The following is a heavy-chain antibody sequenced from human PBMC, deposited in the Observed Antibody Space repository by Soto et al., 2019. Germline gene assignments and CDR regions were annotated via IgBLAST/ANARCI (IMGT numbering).Heavy chain of an antibody. CDR3: ARHSNEYRKSLDY. CDR2: FFIGGNT. V-gene: IGHV4-39*01. D-gene: IGHD1-1*01. J-gene: IGHJ4*02. Sequence: PSETLSLTCTVSGGSISSSTYYWGWMRQPPGKGLEWIASFFIGGNTYYNPSLKSRVTISVDKSKNQFSLKLSSVTAADTAVYYCARHSNEYRKSLDYWGQGTLVTVSS. CDR1: GGSISSSTYY.